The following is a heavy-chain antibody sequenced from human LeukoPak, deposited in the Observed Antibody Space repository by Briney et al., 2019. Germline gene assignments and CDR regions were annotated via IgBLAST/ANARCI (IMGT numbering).Heavy chain of an antibody. CDR1: GGTFSSYA. Sequence: ASVKVSCKASGGTFSSYAISWVRQAPGQGLEWMGGTIPIFGTANYAQKFQGRVTVTADESTSTAYMELSSLRSEDTAVYYCATDSSSRSFDYWGQGTLVTVSS. V-gene: IGHV1-69*13. D-gene: IGHD6-13*01. CDR2: TIPIFGTA. CDR3: ATDSSSRSFDY. J-gene: IGHJ4*02.